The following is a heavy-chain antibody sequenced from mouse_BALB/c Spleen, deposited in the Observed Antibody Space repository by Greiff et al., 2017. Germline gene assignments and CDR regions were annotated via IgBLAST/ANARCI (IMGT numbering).Heavy chain of an antibody. CDR2: IWSGGST. CDR3: ARNFDWYYYAMDY. CDR1: GFSLTSYG. Sequence: VKLMESGPGLVQPSQSLSITCTVSGFSLTSYGVHWVRQSPGKGLEWLGVIWSGGSTDYNAAFISRLSISKDNSKSQVFFKMNSLQANDTAIYYCARNFDWYYYAMDYWGQGTSVTVSS. J-gene: IGHJ4*01. D-gene: IGHD4-1*01. V-gene: IGHV2-2*02.